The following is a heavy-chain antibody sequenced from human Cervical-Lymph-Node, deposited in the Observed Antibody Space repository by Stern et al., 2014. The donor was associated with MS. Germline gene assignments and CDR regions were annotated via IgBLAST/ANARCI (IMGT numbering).Heavy chain of an antibody. CDR1: GGTFSTPA. CDR2: IIPIFGTP. J-gene: IGHJ6*02. CDR3: ATPSTVTVGGMDV. D-gene: IGHD4-17*01. Sequence: MQLVESGAEVKKPGSSVKVSCKASGGTFSTPAINWVRQAPGEGLEWVGGIIPIFGTPNYAQKVQDRVTITDKESTSTAYMDLSSLRSEDTAVYYCATPSTVTVGGMDVWGQGTTVTVSS. V-gene: IGHV1-69*01.